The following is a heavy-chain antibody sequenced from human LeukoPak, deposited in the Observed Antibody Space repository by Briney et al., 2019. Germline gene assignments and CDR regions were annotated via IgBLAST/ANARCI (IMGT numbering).Heavy chain of an antibody. CDR2: IYYSGST. V-gene: IGHV4-31*03. J-gene: IGHJ4*02. Sequence: SETLSLTCTVSGGSISSGGYYWSWIRQHLGEGLEWIGYIYYSGSTYYNPSLKSRLSISVDTSKNQFSLKLSSVTAADTAVYYCARGNYDFWSGTTNYYFDYWGQGTLVTVSS. CDR1: GGSISSGGYY. D-gene: IGHD3-3*01. CDR3: ARGNYDFWSGTTNYYFDY.